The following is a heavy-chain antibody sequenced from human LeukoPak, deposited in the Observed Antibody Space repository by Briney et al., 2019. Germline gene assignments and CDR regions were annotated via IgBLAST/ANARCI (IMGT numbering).Heavy chain of an antibody. J-gene: IGHJ4*02. CDR1: GFAFSSYA. Sequence: GRSLRLSCAASGFAFSSYAMHWVRQAPGKGLEWVAVISFDGSNEYYADSVKGRFTISRDNSKNTLSLQMNSLRAEDTAVYYCARRYYYDSSGYHYWGQGTLVTVSS. CDR2: ISFDGSNE. CDR3: ARRYYYDSSGYHY. V-gene: IGHV3-30*03. D-gene: IGHD3-22*01.